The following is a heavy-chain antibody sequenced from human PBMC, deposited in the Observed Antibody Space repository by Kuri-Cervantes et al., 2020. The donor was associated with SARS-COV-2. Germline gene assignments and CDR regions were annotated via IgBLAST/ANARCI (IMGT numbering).Heavy chain of an antibody. Sequence: GSLRLSCAASGFTFSSYDMHWVRQATGKGLEWVSAIGTAGDTYYPGSVKGRFTISRENAKNSLYLQMNSLRAEDTAVYYCVRDGDHWNFDYWGQGTLVTVSS. V-gene: IGHV3-13*01. CDR2: IGTAGDT. J-gene: IGHJ4*02. D-gene: IGHD1-1*01. CDR3: VRDGDHWNFDY. CDR1: GFTFSSYD.